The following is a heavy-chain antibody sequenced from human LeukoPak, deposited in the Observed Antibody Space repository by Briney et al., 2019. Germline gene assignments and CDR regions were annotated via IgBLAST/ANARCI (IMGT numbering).Heavy chain of an antibody. CDR2: ITGSGAFT. Sequence: GGSLRLSCAASGFTFIKYSMTWVRQAPGKGLEWVSAITGSGAFTDYADSVKGRFTISRDNSKNTLYLQMNSLRAEDTAVYYCAKEAGAPQTYYYDSSGSLEDYWGQGTLVTVSS. CDR3: AKEAGAPQTYYYDSSGSLEDY. CDR1: GFTFIKYS. V-gene: IGHV3-23*01. J-gene: IGHJ4*02. D-gene: IGHD3-22*01.